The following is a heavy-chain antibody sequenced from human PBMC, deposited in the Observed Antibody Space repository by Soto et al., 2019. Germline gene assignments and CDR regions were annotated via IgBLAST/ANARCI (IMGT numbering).Heavy chain of an antibody. D-gene: IGHD3-16*01. Sequence: GGSLRLSCAASGFTFSSYSMNWVRQAPGKGLEWVSSISSSSSYIYYADSVKGRFTISRDNAKNSLYLQMNSLRAEDTAVYYCARRQGDDYIWGSPLPHYMDVWGKGTTVTVSS. CDR3: ARRQGDDYIWGSPLPHYMDV. CDR1: GFTFSSYS. V-gene: IGHV3-21*01. J-gene: IGHJ6*03. CDR2: ISSSSSYI.